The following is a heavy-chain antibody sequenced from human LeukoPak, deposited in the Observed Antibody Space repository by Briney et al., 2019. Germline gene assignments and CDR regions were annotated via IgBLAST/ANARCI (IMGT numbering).Heavy chain of an antibody. CDR2: IIPIFGTA. D-gene: IGHD2-2*01. V-gene: IGHV1-69*06. J-gene: IGHJ6*04. CDR1: GGTFSSYA. Sequence: ASVKVSCKASGGTFSSYAISWVRQAPGQGLEWMAGIIPIFGTANYAQKFQGRVTITADKSTSTAYMELSSLRSEDTAVYYCARAGYCSSTSCYSYGMDVWGKGTTVTVSS. CDR3: ARAGYCSSTSCYSYGMDV.